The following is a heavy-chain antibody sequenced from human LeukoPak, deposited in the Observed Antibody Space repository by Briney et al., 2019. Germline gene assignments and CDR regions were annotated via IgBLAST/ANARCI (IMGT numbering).Heavy chain of an antibody. CDR1: GYTFTGYY. D-gene: IGHD2-15*01. V-gene: IGHV1-2*02. CDR3: ARRIHTYSTYYYYYYMDV. Sequence: VASVKVSCKASGYTFTGYYMHWVRQAPGQGLEWMGWINPNSGGTNYAQKFQGRVTMTRDTSISTAYMELSRLRSDDTAVYYCARRIHTYSTYYYYYYMDVWGKGTTVTISS. J-gene: IGHJ6*03. CDR2: INPNSGGT.